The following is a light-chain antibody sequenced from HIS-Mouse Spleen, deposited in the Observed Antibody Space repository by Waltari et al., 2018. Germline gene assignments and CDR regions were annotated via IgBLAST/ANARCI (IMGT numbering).Light chain of an antibody. CDR1: SSDVGGYNY. CDR3: SSYTSSSPYVV. J-gene: IGLJ2*01. V-gene: IGLV2-14*01. Sequence: QSALTQPASVSGSPGQSITISCTGTSSDVGGYNYVSWYQQHPGKAPKLMIYEVSKRASGVSNRFSGSKSGNTASLTISGLQAEDEADYYCSSYTSSSPYVVFGGGTKLTVL. CDR2: EVS.